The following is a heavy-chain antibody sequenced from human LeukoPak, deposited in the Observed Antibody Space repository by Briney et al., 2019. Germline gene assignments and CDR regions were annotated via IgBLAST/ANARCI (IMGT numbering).Heavy chain of an antibody. J-gene: IGHJ4*02. CDR3: ARSSFRDYYDSSGYFDY. D-gene: IGHD3-22*01. Sequence: GGSLRLSCAASGFTFSSYSMNWVRQAPGKGLEWVSSISSSSSYIYYADSVKGRFTISRDNAKNSLYLQMNSLRAEDTAVYYCARSSFRDYYDSSGYFDYWGQGTLVTVSS. V-gene: IGHV3-21*01. CDR2: ISSSSSYI. CDR1: GFTFSSYS.